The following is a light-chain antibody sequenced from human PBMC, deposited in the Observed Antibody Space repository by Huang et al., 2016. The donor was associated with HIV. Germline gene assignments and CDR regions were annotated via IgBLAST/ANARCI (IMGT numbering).Light chain of an antibody. CDR2: GAS. V-gene: IGKV3-20*01. CDR1: QRVTKKS. Sequence: EIVLPQSPATLSVSPGERPPPTCRASQRVTKKSLAWSQQKHGQAPRLLIYGASSRATGIPDRFTGSGSETNFTLIISRLEPEDFAVYYCHQYGTSPFTFGPGTTVDI. J-gene: IGKJ3*01. CDR3: HQYGTSPFT.